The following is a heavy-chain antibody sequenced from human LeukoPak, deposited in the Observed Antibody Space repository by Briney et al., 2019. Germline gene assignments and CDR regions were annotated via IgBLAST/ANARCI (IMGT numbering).Heavy chain of an antibody. D-gene: IGHD1-26*01. Sequence: SETLSLTCSVSGGSIRSYYWSWIRQPAGKGVEWIGRISTSGRTGDNLSLKSRVSMSVDTSKNQFSLRLSSVTAADTAVYYCVRDGGGNDYWGQGTLVTVSS. J-gene: IGHJ4*02. CDR1: GGSIRSYY. CDR2: ISTSGRT. V-gene: IGHV4-4*07. CDR3: VRDGGGNDY.